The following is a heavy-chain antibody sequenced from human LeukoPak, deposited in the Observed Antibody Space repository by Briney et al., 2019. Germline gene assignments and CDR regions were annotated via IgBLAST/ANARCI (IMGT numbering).Heavy chain of an antibody. D-gene: IGHD2-8*01. J-gene: IGHJ4*02. Sequence: SDTLSLTCTVSGGSISSGSYYWGWIRQPPGKGLEWIASIYYSGSTHYNPSLKSRVTISVDPSKNEFSLKLSSVTAADTAVYYCARNNTLMMYPRGGEDKGFDYWGQGTLVTASS. CDR2: IYYSGST. CDR3: ARNNTLMMYPRGGEDKGFDY. CDR1: GGSISSGSYY. V-gene: IGHV4-39*01.